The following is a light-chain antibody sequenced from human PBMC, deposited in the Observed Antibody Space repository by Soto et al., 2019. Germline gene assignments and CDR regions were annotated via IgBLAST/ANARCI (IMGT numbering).Light chain of an antibody. V-gene: IGLV2-11*01. CDR3: CSYAGSYTFFV. Sequence: SALTQPPSVSGSPGQPITISCSGTSSDIGAYKLVSWYQHHPGKAPKLIIFDVDKRPSGVPDRFSGSKSGNTASLTISGLQSEDEANYYCCSYAGSYTFFVFVTGTKVTVL. J-gene: IGLJ1*01. CDR1: SSDIGAYKL. CDR2: DVD.